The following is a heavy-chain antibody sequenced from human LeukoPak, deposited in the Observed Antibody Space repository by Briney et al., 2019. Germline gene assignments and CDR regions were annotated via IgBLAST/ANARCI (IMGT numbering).Heavy chain of an antibody. CDR3: ARGFVVAARLRGFAAFDI. J-gene: IGHJ3*02. Sequence: GGSLRLSCAASGFTFSSYAMHWVRQASGKGLEYVSAISSNGGSTYYANSVKGRFTISRDNSKNTLYLQMGSLRAEDMAVYYCARGFVVAARLRGFAAFDIWGQGTMVTVSS. CDR1: GFTFSSYA. D-gene: IGHD2-15*01. V-gene: IGHV3-64*01. CDR2: ISSNGGST.